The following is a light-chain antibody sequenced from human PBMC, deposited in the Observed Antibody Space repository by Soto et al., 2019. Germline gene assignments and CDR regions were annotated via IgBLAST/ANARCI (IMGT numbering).Light chain of an antibody. V-gene: IGKV1-39*01. Sequence: IQLTQSPSSLSASVGDRVTIVCRASESISDYLNWYQLKSGEAPKVLIYSASTLRGGVPSRFSGTGSGTEFTLTISSLQPEDVATYYCQQTFSHLLSFGGGTK. J-gene: IGKJ4*01. CDR3: QQTFSHLLS. CDR2: SAS. CDR1: ESISDY.